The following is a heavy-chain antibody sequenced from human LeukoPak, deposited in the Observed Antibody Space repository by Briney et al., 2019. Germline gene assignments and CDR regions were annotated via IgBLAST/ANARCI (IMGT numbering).Heavy chain of an antibody. CDR1: GFTFSSYS. CDR3: ARAGVTMPYYFDH. V-gene: IGHV3-21*01. CDR2: ISSSSSYI. Sequence: GGSLRLSCAASGFTFSSYSMNWVRQAPGKGLEWVSSISSSSSYIYYADSVKGRFTISRDNAKNSLYLQMNSLRAEDTAVYYCARAGVTMPYYFDHGGQGTLVTVSS. D-gene: IGHD3-3*01. J-gene: IGHJ4*02.